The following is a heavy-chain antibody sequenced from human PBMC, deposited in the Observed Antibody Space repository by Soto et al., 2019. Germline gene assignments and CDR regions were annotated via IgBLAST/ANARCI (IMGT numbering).Heavy chain of an antibody. CDR3: AGDPCSGGSSYFDDLDY. J-gene: IGHJ4*02. CDR1: GGSLSSGSYY. CDR2: IHASGGT. D-gene: IGHD2-15*01. V-gene: IGHV4-31*03. Sequence: SETLSLTCTVSGGSLSSGSYYWTWIRQHPGKGLEWIGYIHASGGTYYNPSLKSRVTISIDTSKNQFSLNLISVTAADTAVYYCAGDPCSGGSSYFDDLDYWGQGAQVTVSS.